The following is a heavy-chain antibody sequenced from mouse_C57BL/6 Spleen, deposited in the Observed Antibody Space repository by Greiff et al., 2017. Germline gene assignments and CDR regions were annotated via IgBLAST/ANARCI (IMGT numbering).Heavy chain of an antibody. CDR3: ASEGDGYFDV. D-gene: IGHD2-13*01. V-gene: IGHV1-63*01. CDR2: IYPGGGYT. CDR1: GYTFTNYW. J-gene: IGHJ1*03. Sequence: QVQLQQSGAELVRPGTSVKMSCKASGYTFTNYWIGWAKQRPGHGLEWIGDIYPGGGYTNYNETFKGKATLTADKSSSTAYMQFSSLTSEDSAIYYCASEGDGYFDVWGTGTTVTVSS.